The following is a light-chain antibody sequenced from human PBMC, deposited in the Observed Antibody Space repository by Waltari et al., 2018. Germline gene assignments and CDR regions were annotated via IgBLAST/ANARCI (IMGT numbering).Light chain of an antibody. J-gene: IGLJ1*01. CDR3: CSYAGSNTYV. CDR1: TSDVGNYTP. CDR2: EVS. Sequence: QSALTQPASVSGSPGQSITISCTGTTSDVGNYTPVSWYPQHPGKAPKLLIYEVSKRPSGISNRFSASKSGNTASLTISGLQAEDEADYYCCSYAGSNTYVFGTGTKVTVL. V-gene: IGLV2-23*02.